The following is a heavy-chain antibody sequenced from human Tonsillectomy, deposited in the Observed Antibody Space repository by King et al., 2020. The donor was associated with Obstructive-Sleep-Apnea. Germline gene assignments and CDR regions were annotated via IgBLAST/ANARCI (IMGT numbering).Heavy chain of an antibody. CDR3: ARDLGEVGATKIFDY. V-gene: IGHV3-48*04. J-gene: IGHJ4*02. CDR1: GFTFSTYS. D-gene: IGHD1-26*01. CDR2: IISGRSTV. Sequence: QLVQSGGGLVQPGGSLRLSCAASGFTFSTYSMNWVRQAPGKGLEWVSYIISGRSTVYYADSWKGRFTISRDNAKNSLYLQMNSLRAHDTAVYYCARDLGEVGATKIFDYWGQGTLVTVSS.